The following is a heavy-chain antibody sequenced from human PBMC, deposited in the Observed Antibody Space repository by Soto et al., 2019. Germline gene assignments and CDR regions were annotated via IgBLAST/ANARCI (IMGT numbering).Heavy chain of an antibody. CDR2: ISSSGSTT. CDR1: GFTFSDYY. Sequence: QVQLVESGGGLVKPGGSLRLSCAASGFTFSDYYISWIRQAPGKGLEWVSYISSSGSTTFYAESVKGRFTISRDNAKNSMYLQMNSLTDEDTAVYYCARATVQLWFLYYFDYWGQGTLVTVSS. D-gene: IGHD5-18*01. CDR3: ARATVQLWFLYYFDY. J-gene: IGHJ4*02. V-gene: IGHV3-11*01.